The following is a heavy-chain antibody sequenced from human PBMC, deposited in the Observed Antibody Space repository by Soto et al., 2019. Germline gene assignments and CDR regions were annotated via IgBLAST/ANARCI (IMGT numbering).Heavy chain of an antibody. V-gene: IGHV4-39*01. CDR1: GGSISSSSYY. D-gene: IGHD6-13*01. CDR3: ASNGEQQLVDY. CDR2: IYYSGST. Sequence: SETLSLTCTVSGGSISSSSYYWGWIRQPPGKGLEWIGSIYYSGSTYYNPSLKSRVTISVDTSKNQFSLKLSSVTAADTAVYYCASNGEQQLVDYWGQGTLVTVSS. J-gene: IGHJ4*02.